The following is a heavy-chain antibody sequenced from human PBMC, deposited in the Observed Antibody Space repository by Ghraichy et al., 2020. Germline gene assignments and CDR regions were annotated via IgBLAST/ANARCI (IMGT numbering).Heavy chain of an antibody. CDR1: GFTFSSYA. J-gene: IGHJ6*02. Sequence: GGSLRLSCAASGFTFSSYAMHWVRQAPGKGLEWVAVISYDGSNKYYADSVKGRFTISRDNSKNTLYLQMNSLRAEDTAVYYCARDRMGLEDIVVVPADPRLYYYGMDVWGQGTTVTVSS. CDR3: ARDRMGLEDIVVVPADPRLYYYGMDV. CDR2: ISYDGSNK. V-gene: IGHV3-30-3*01. D-gene: IGHD2-2*01.